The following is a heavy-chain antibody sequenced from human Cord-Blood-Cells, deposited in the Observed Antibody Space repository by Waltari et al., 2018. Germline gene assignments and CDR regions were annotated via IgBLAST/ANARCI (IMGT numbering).Heavy chain of an antibody. CDR3: AKILGYYYYMDV. CDR1: GFTFITFG. V-gene: IGHV3-30*18. J-gene: IGHJ6*03. Sequence: QVQLVESGGGVVQPGRSLRLSCAASGFTFITFGMHWVRQAPGKGLEWVAVISYDGSNKYYADSVKGRFTISRDNSKNTLYLQMNSLRAEDTAVYYCAKILGYYYYMDVWGKGTTVTVSS. D-gene: IGHD7-27*01. CDR2: ISYDGSNK.